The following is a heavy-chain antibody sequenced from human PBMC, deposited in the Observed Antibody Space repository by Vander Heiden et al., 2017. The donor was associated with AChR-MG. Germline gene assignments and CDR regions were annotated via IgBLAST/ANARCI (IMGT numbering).Heavy chain of an antibody. V-gene: IGHV4-31*03. CDR1: GGSISSGSYY. CDR3: ARVGGRTSSSAHFDY. CDR2: IYYSGGT. J-gene: IGHJ4*02. Sequence: QVQLQESGPGLAKPSQTLSLTCTVSGGSISSGSYYWSWIRQNPGQGLEWIGDIYYSGGTYYNPSLKSRLTISLDTSNNQFSLKLSSMTAADTAVYYCARVGGRTSSSAHFDYWGQGTLVTVSS. D-gene: IGHD6-6*01.